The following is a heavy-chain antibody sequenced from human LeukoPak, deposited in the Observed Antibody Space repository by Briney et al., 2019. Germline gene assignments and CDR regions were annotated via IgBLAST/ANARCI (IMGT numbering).Heavy chain of an antibody. D-gene: IGHD3-9*01. V-gene: IGHV4-61*02. CDR1: GGSISSGSYY. CDR3: ARGILYYDILTGYLLYYFDY. CDR2: IYTSGST. Sequence: SQTLSLTCTVSGGSISSGSYYWSWIRQPAGKGLEWIGRIYTSGSTNYNPSLKSRVTISVDTSKNQFSLKLSSVTAADTAVYYCARGILYYDILTGYLLYYFDYWGQGTLVTVSS. J-gene: IGHJ4*02.